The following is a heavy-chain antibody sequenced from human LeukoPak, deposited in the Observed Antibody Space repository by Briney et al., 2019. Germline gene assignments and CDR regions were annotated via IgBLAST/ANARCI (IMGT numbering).Heavy chain of an antibody. CDR1: GFAFSNYA. Sequence: GGSLRLSCAASGFAFSNYAMSWVRQTPGKGLECVSVVTGSGGDTYYTGSVNGRFTISRDNSKNTLYLQMNSLRAEDTAVYYCARGTLEHCSGASCYPLDSWGQGTLVTVSS. CDR2: VTGSGGDT. V-gene: IGHV3-23*01. D-gene: IGHD2-15*01. CDR3: ARGTLEHCSGASCYPLDS. J-gene: IGHJ5*01.